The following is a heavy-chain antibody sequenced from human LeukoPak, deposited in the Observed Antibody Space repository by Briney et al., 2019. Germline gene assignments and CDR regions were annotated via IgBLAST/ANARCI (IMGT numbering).Heavy chain of an antibody. Sequence: WESPKLYCKSSGYRLTNNWIGWVRHAPGKGLEWMGLIYPGDSDSRYSTSFQGPVTFSVDASISTAYLQLSGLRASDASIYYCVRFGLTSSLDYWGQGTLVTVSS. CDR3: VRFGLTSSLDY. CDR1: GYRLTNNW. J-gene: IGHJ4*02. CDR2: IYPGDSDS. V-gene: IGHV5-51*01. D-gene: IGHD6-13*01.